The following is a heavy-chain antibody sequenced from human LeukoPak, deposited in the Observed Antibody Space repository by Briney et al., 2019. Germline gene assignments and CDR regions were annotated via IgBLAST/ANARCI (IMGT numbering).Heavy chain of an antibody. CDR2: ISWNSGSI. J-gene: IGHJ4*02. Sequence: PGGSLRLSCAASGLTFDDYAMHGFRQAPGKGLEGVSGISWNSGSIGYADSVKGRFTISRDNAKNSLYPQMNSLRAGDTALYYCANQRGYSYGLGGWGQGTLVTVSS. CDR1: GLTFDDYA. CDR3: ANQRGYSYGLGG. V-gene: IGHV3-9*01. D-gene: IGHD5-18*01.